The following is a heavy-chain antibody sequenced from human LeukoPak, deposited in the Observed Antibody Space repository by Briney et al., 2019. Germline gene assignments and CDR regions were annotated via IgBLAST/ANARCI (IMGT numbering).Heavy chain of an antibody. CDR2: IYYTGST. D-gene: IGHD3-22*01. Sequence: PSETLSLTCTVSGGSISSSYWSWIRQPPGKGPEWIGYIYYTGSTNYNPSLKSRVTMSVDTSKSQFSLKLTSVTAADTAVYYCARGYYDSSGYSNTFDIWSQGTMVTVSS. CDR3: ARGYYDSSGYSNTFDI. CDR1: GGSISSSY. J-gene: IGHJ3*02. V-gene: IGHV4-59*01.